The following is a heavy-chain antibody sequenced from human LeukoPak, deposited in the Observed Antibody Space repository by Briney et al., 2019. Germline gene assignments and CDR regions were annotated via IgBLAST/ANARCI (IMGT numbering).Heavy chain of an antibody. CDR3: AKDRVDIVATMTFDY. CDR1: GFTFSDYY. CDR2: ISESDNSI. D-gene: IGHD5-12*01. Sequence: PGGSLRLSCAASGFTFSDYYMSWIRQAPGKGLEWLSYISESDNSIYYADSVKGRFTISRDNSKNTLYLQMNSLRAEDTAVYYCAKDRVDIVATMTFDYWGQGTLVTVSS. V-gene: IGHV3-11*04. J-gene: IGHJ4*02.